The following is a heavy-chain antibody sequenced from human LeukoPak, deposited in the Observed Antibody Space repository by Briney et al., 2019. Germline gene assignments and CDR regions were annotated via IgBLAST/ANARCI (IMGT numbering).Heavy chain of an antibody. CDR3: ARVQAYCGGDCYSSAFDI. J-gene: IGHJ3*02. V-gene: IGHV4-59*01. CDR1: GGSINSYY. Sequence: SETLSLTCTVSGGSINSYYWSWIRQPPGKGLEWIGYIYYSGSTNYNPSLKSRVTISVDTSKNQFSLKLSSVTAADTAVYYCARVQAYCGGDCYSSAFDIWGQGTMVTVSS. D-gene: IGHD2-21*02. CDR2: IYYSGST.